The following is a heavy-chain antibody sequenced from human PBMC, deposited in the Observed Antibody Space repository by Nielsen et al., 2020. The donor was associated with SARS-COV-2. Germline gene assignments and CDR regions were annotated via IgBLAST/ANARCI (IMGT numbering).Heavy chain of an antibody. J-gene: IGHJ3*02. V-gene: IGHV4-34*01. CDR2: INHSGST. CDR1: GGSFSGYY. CDR3: ARARGRDAFDI. Sequence: SETLSLTCAVYGGSFSGYYWSWIRQPPGKGLEWIGEINHSGSTNYNPALKSRVTISVDTSKNQFSLKLSSVTAADTAVYYCARARGRDAFDIWGQGTMVTVSS.